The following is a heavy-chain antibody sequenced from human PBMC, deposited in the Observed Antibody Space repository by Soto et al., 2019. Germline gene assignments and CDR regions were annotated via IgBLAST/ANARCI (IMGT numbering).Heavy chain of an antibody. J-gene: IGHJ4*02. V-gene: IGHV3-30*03. CDR1: GFTFSSYG. Sequence: GGSLRLSCAASGFTFSSYGMHWVRQAPGKGLEWVAVISYDGSNKYYADSVKGRFTISRDNSKNTLYLQMNSLRAEDTAVYYCARYCGGDCYVDYWGQGTLVTVSS. CDR2: ISYDGSNK. CDR3: ARYCGGDCYVDY. D-gene: IGHD2-21*02.